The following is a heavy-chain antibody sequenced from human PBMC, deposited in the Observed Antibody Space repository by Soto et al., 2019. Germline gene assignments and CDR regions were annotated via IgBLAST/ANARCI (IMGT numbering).Heavy chain of an antibody. J-gene: IGHJ4*02. CDR3: ARGPTGRDGYNLDY. V-gene: IGHV1-3*01. CDR2: INAGNGNT. D-gene: IGHD5-12*01. Sequence: QVQLVQSGAEVKKPGASVKVSCKASGYTFTSYALHWVRQAPGQRLEWMGWINAGNGNTKYSQKFQGRVTITRDTSAGTAYMELSSLRSEDTAVYYCARGPTGRDGYNLDYWGQGTLVTVSS. CDR1: GYTFTSYA.